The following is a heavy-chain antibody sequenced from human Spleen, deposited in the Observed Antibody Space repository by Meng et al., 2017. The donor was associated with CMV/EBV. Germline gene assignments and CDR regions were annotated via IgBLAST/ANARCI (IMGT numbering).Heavy chain of an antibody. V-gene: IGHV4-59*01. CDR3: ARWDFWKGVGMDV. CDR2: IYYSTTT. CDR1: GFTFSSYA. Sequence: ESLKISCAASGFTFSSYAMHWIRQAPGKGLEWIGYIYYSTTTKYNASLKSRVTMFMDTSKNQFSMTLTSLTAADTAVYFCARWDFWKGVGMDVWGQGTTVTVSS. J-gene: IGHJ6*02. D-gene: IGHD3-3*01.